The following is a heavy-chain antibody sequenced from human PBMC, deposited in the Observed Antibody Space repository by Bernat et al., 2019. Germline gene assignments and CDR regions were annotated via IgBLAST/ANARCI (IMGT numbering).Heavy chain of an antibody. J-gene: IGHJ4*02. D-gene: IGHD1-14*01. CDR1: GFTFSSYE. CDR3: ARASKRINHHRFDY. CDR2: ISSSGSTI. V-gene: IGHV3-48*03. Sequence: EVQLVESGGGLVQPGGSLRLSCAASGFTFSSYEMNWVRQAPGKGLEWVSYISSSGSTIYYADSVKGRFTISRDNAKNSLYLQMNSLRAEDTAVYYCARASKRINHHRFDYWGQGTLVTVSS.